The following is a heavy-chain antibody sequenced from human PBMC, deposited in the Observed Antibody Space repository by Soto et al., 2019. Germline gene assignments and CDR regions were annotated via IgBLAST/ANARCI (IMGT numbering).Heavy chain of an antibody. CDR2: IRSKAYGGTT. CDR1: GFTFGDYA. V-gene: IGHV3-49*04. D-gene: IGHD3-22*01. J-gene: IGHJ4*02. Sequence: GGSLRLSCTASGFTFGDYAMSWVRQAPGKGLEWVGFIRSKAYGGTTEYAASVKGRFTISRDDSKSIAYLPMNRLKTEDTAVYYYTRVETYDSNGSYFHYWGQGTMVTVYS. CDR3: TRVETYDSNGSYFHY.